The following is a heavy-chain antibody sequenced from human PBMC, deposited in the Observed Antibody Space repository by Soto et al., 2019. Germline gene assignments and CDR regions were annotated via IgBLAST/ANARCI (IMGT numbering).Heavy chain of an antibody. V-gene: IGHV1-69*13. CDR3: ARDQAGGWYAGSFDY. CDR1: GGTFSSYA. Sequence: ASVKVSCKASGGTFSSYAISWVRQAPGQGLEWMGGIIPIFGTANYAQKFQGRVTITADESTSTAYMELSSLRSEDTAVYYCARDQAGGWYAGSFDYWGQGTLVTVSS. D-gene: IGHD6-19*01. J-gene: IGHJ4*02. CDR2: IIPIFGTA.